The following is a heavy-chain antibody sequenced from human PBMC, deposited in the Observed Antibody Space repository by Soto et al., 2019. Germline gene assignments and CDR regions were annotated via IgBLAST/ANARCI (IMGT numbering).Heavy chain of an antibody. Sequence: ASVKVSCKASGYTFTGYYMHWVRQAPGQGLEWMGWISGYNGNTNYAQKLQGRVPLTTNTSQSTAYMGLRSLRTDDTAVYYCAKEGPPSLKWGQGTLVTVSS. CDR2: ISGYNGNT. CDR1: GYTFTGYY. CDR3: AKEGPPSLK. V-gene: IGHV1-18*04. D-gene: IGHD2-2*01. J-gene: IGHJ4*02.